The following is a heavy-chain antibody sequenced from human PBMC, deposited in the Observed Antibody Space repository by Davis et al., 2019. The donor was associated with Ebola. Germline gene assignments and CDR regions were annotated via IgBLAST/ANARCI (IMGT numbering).Heavy chain of an antibody. CDR1: GGSISSGGYY. J-gene: IGHJ4*02. CDR2: IYYSGST. CDR3: ARAWVEMATILVDY. Sequence: PSETLSLTCTVSGGSISSGGYYWSWIRQHPGKGLEWIGYIYYSGSTYYNPSLKSRVTISVDTSKNQFSLKLSSVTAADTAVYYCARAWVEMATILVDYWGQGTLVTVSS. V-gene: IGHV4-31*03. D-gene: IGHD5-24*01.